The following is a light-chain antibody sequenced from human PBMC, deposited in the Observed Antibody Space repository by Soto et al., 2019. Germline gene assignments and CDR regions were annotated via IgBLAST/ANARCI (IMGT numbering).Light chain of an antibody. Sequence: ELVMTQSPATLSVYAGERATLACGPSHSVSSNLAWYQQKPGQAPRLLTYGASTRATGIPDSFSRSGPGTEFTLTISSLRSEDSAISYCQQYFEWPPMTFGQGTKVDIK. V-gene: IGKV3D-15*01. J-gene: IGKJ1*01. CDR3: QQYFEWPPMT. CDR2: GAS. CDR1: HSVSSN.